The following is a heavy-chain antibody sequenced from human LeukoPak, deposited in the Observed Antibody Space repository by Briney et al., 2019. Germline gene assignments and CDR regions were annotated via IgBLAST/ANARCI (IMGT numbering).Heavy chain of an antibody. CDR3: ARGFPPRRNYDTSGYYSYYFHY. Sequence: GASVRVSCKPSGYTFTMDGISWGRQAPGQGIERMGWISAYNGYTIYAQKFQGRVTITTDTSTSTPYIDLRRLISDHTAVYYCARGFPPRRNYDTSGYYSYYFHYWGQGTLVTVSS. CDR1: GYTFTMDG. D-gene: IGHD3-22*01. CDR2: ISAYNGYT. V-gene: IGHV1-18*01. J-gene: IGHJ4*02.